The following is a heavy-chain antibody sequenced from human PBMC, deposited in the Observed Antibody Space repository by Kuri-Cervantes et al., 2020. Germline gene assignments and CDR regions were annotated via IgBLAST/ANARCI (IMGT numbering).Heavy chain of an antibody. CDR2: IYYSGST. D-gene: IGHD3-22*01. CDR3: ARGGWLLPQRRGHYMDV. CDR1: GGSISSSSYY. J-gene: IGHJ6*03. Sequence: SETLSLTCTVSGGSISSSSYYWGWIRQPPGKGLEWIGSIYYSGSTYYNPSLKSRVTISVDKSKNQFSLKLSSVTAADTAVYYCARGGWLLPQRRGHYMDVWGKGTTVTVSS. V-gene: IGHV4-39*07.